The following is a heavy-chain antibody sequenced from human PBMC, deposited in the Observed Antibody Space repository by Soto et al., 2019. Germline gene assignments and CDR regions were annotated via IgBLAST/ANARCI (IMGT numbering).Heavy chain of an antibody. CDR2: ISSSSSTI. D-gene: IGHD2-15*01. Sequence: PGGSLRLSCAASGFTFSSYSMNWVRQAPGKGLEWVSYISSSSSTIYYADSVKGRFTISRDNAKNTLYLQMNSLRAEDTAVYYCVKDCSGSNCTRIEDWGHGTTFTVPS. V-gene: IGHV3-48*01. J-gene: IGHJ6*02. CDR1: GFTFSSYS. CDR3: VKDCSGSNCTRIED.